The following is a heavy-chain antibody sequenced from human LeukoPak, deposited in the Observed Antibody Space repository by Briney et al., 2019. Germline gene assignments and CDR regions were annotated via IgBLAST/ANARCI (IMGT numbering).Heavy chain of an antibody. D-gene: IGHD1-26*01. CDR3: AKDLVGATTIDY. V-gene: IGHV3-23*01. Sequence: GGSLRLSCAASGFTFSSYAMSWVRQAPGKGLEWVSAISGSGSSTYYADSVKGRFTISRDNSKNTLYLQMNSLRAEDTAVYYCAKDLVGATTIDYWGQGTLVTVSS. CDR2: ISGSGSST. CDR1: GFTFSSYA. J-gene: IGHJ4*02.